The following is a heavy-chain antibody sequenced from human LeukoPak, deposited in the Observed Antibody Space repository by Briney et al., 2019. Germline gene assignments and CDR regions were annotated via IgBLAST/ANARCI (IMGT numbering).Heavy chain of an antibody. Sequence: GGSLRLSCAASGFTFSSYSMNWVRQAPGKGLEWVSSISSSSRYIYYADSVKGRFTISRDNAKNSLYLQMNSLRAEDTAVYYCAPTRIVVVPAAMVGWFDPWGQGTLVTVSS. D-gene: IGHD2-2*01. J-gene: IGHJ5*02. CDR3: APTRIVVVPAAMVGWFDP. CDR2: ISSSSRYI. CDR1: GFTFSSYS. V-gene: IGHV3-21*01.